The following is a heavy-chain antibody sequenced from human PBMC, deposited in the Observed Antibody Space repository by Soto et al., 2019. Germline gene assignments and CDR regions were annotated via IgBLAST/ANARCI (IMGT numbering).Heavy chain of an antibody. D-gene: IGHD6-25*01. J-gene: IGHJ4*02. V-gene: IGHV1-18*01. Sequence: ASVKVSCKASGYTFTSYGISWVRQAPGQGLEWMGWISAYNGNTNYAQKLQGRVTITKDTSKNQVVLTMTNMDPVDTATYYCAHSGRKRYPFDYWGQGTLVTVSS. CDR2: ISAYNGNT. CDR3: AHSGRKRYPFDY. CDR1: GYTFTSYG.